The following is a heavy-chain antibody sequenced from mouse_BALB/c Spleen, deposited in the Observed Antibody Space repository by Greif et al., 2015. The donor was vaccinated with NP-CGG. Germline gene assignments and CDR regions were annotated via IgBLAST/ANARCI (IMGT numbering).Heavy chain of an antibody. D-gene: IGHD4-1*01. CDR1: GFTFTDYY. CDR3: ARDTGTFAY. Sequence: EVQVVESGGGLVQPGGSLRLSCATSGFTFTDYYMSWVLQPPGKALEWLGFIRNKANGYTTEYSASVKGRFTISRDNSQSILYLQMNTLRAEDSATYYCARDTGTFAYWGQGTLVTVSA. V-gene: IGHV7-3*02. J-gene: IGHJ3*01. CDR2: IRNKANGYTT.